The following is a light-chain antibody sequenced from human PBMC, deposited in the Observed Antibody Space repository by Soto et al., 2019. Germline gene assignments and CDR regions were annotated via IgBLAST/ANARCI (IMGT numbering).Light chain of an antibody. J-gene: IGLJ1*01. CDR2: DVS. CDR3: SSYTSSSTPYV. CDR1: SSDVGAYNY. Sequence: QSVLTQPASVSGSPGQSMTISCTGTSSDVGAYNYASWYQQQPGKVPKLMIYDVSNRPSGVSNRFSGSKSGNTASLTISGLQAEDEADYYCSSYTSSSTPYVFGTGTKVTVL. V-gene: IGLV2-14*01.